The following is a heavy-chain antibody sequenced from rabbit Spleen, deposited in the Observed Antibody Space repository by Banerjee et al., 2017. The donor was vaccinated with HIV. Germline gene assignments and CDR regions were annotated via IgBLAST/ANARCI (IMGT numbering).Heavy chain of an antibody. J-gene: IGHJ6*01. Sequence: QLKESGGGLVQPGGSLKVSCIASGFDFSSYYMSWVRQAPGKGLEWIGYFDPVFGSTYYASWVNGQFTISSHNAQNTLYLQLNSLTAADTATYFCARNAGSNYYTHFKLWGPGTLVTVS. CDR1: GFDFSSYY. V-gene: IGHV1S7*01. D-gene: IGHD8-1*01. CDR3: ARNAGSNYYTHFKL. CDR2: FDPVFGST.